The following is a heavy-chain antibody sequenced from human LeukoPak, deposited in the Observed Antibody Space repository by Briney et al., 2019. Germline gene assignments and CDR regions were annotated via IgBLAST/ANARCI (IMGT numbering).Heavy chain of an antibody. V-gene: IGHV3-21*01. CDR1: GFTFSAYS. CDR3: ARVGPGELPFDY. J-gene: IGHJ4*02. CDR2: ISTLSYI. Sequence: GGSLRLSCAASGFTFSAYSINWVRQAPGKGLEWVSSISTLSYIYYVDSVKGRFTISRDNAKNSLYLQMNSLRAEDTAVYYCARVGPGELPFDYWGRGTLVTVSS. D-gene: IGHD1-26*01.